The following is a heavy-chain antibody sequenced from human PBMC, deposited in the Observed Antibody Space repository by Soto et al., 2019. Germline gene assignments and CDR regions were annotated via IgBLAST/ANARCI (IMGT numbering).Heavy chain of an antibody. CDR1: GGSISSGGYY. CDR3: ARHRRLGSGWSKYYFDY. CDR2: IYSSGST. V-gene: IGHV4-39*01. Sequence: PETLSLTCTVSGGSISSGGYYWSWIRQHPGTGLEWIGCIYSSGSTYYNPSLKSRVTISVDTSKNQFSLKLSSVTAADTAVYYCARHRRLGSGWSKYYFDYWGQGTLVTVSS. J-gene: IGHJ4*02. D-gene: IGHD6-19*01.